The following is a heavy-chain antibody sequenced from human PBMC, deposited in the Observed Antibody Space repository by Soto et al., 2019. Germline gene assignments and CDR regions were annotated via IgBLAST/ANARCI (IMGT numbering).Heavy chain of an antibody. V-gene: IGHV1-69*02. D-gene: IGHD6-13*01. CDR3: AVTAAAGTEYFDY. CDR2: IIPILGIV. Sequence: SVKVSCKASGGTFSSYTISWVRQAPGQGLEWMGRIIPILGIVNYAQKFQGRVTITADKSTSTAYMELSSLRSEDTAVYYCAVTAAAGTEYFDYWGQGTLVTVSS. CDR1: GGTFSSYT. J-gene: IGHJ4*02.